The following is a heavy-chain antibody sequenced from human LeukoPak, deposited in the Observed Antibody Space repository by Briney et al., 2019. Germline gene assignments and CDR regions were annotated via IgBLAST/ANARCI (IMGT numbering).Heavy chain of an antibody. CDR3: ARASVLLWFGELVQNWFDP. Sequence: ASETLSLTCTVSGGSISSGGYYWSWIRQHPGKGLEWIGYIYYSGSTYYNPSLKSRVTISVDTSKNQFSLKLSSVTAADTAVYYCARASVLLWFGELVQNWFDPWGQGALVTVSS. D-gene: IGHD3-10*01. CDR2: IYYSGST. J-gene: IGHJ5*02. CDR1: GGSISSGGYY. V-gene: IGHV4-31*03.